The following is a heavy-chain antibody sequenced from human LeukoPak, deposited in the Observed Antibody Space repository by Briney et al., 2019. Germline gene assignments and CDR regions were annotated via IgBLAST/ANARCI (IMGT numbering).Heavy chain of an antibody. CDR1: GGTFSSYA. CDR2: IIPIFGTA. V-gene: IGHV1-69*05. J-gene: IGHJ5*02. D-gene: IGHD3-3*01. CDR3: ARDGAAISGLHWFDP. Sequence: ASVKVSCKASGGTFSSYAISWVRQAPGQGLEWMGGIIPIFGTANYAQKFQGRVTITTDESTSTAYMELSSLRSEDTAVYYCARDGAAISGLHWFDPWGQGTLVTVSS.